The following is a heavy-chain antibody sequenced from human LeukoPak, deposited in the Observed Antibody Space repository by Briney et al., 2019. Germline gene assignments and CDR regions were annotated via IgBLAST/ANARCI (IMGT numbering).Heavy chain of an antibody. J-gene: IGHJ4*02. Sequence: GGSLRLSCAASGFTFSSYAMHWVRQAPGKGLEWVAVISYDGSNKYYADSVKGRFTISRDNSKNTLYLRMNSLRAEDTAVYYWARSPVSDYWGQGTLVTVS. CDR2: ISYDGSNK. CDR1: GFTFSSYA. V-gene: IGHV3-30-3*01. CDR3: ARSPVSDY.